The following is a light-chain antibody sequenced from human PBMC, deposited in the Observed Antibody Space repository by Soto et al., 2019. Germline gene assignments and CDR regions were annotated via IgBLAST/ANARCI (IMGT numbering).Light chain of an antibody. V-gene: IGLV4-69*01. CDR3: QTWGTGIRV. CDR2: VDNDGSH. Sequence: QPVLTQSPSASASLGASVKLTCTLDSGHSSYDIAWHQQQPEKGPRFLLKVDNDGSHSKGDGIPDRFSGSTSGAERYLTISSLQCEDEADYYCQTWGTGIRVFGGGTKLTVL. CDR1: SGHSSYD. J-gene: IGLJ2*01.